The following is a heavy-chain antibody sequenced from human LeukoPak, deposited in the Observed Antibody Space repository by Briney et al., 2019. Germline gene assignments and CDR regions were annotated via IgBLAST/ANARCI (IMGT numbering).Heavy chain of an antibody. V-gene: IGHV3-23*01. D-gene: IGHD1-26*01. CDR3: ARSYIGIVGATTGFDY. J-gene: IGHJ4*02. Sequence: GGSLRLSCAASGFTFSNYAMNWVRQAPGKGLEWVSTIGFSGSTFYADSVKGRFTISRDNSKNTLYLQMNSLRAEDTAVYYCARSYIGIVGATTGFDYWGQGTLVTVSS. CDR2: IGFSGST. CDR1: GFTFSNYA.